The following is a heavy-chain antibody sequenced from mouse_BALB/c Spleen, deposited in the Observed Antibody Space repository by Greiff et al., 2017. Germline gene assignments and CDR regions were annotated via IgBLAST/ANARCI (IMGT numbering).Heavy chain of an antibody. CDR1: GFTFSSYG. Sequence: EVKLVESGGGLVQPGGSLKLSCAASGFTFSSYGMSLVRQTPDKRLELVATINSNGGSTYYPDSVKGRFTISRDNAKNTLYLQMSSLKSEDTAMYYCARAHDGFDYWGQGTTLTVSS. V-gene: IGHV5-6-3*01. J-gene: IGHJ2*01. CDR3: ARAHDGFDY. D-gene: IGHD2-12*01. CDR2: INSNGGST.